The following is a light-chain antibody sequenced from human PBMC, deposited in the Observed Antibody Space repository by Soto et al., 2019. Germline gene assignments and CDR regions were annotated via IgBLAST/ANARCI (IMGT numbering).Light chain of an antibody. V-gene: IGKV1-8*01. CDR1: QGISSY. CDR2: AAS. J-gene: IGKJ2*01. CDR3: QQYYSYSYT. Sequence: AIRMTQSPSSLSASTGDRATITCRASQGISSYLAWYQQKPAKAPKLLIYAASTLQSGVPSRFGGSGSGTDFTLTISCLQSEDFATYYCQQYYSYSYTFGQGTKLEIK.